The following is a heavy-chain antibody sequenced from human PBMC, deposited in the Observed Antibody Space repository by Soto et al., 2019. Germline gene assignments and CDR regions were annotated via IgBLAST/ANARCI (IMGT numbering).Heavy chain of an antibody. CDR1: GGSFKDFA. CDR3: ARDKMSSLVVETPHLFES. CDR2: IVPVYGTT. Sequence: QVQLVQSGAEVKKPGSSVKVSCRTSGGSFKDFAISWVQQAPGQGLKWMGGIVPVYGTTKYAQGFQGRVTITADESTSTADLVLSSLRSEDTALYFCARDKMSSLVVETPHLFESWGQGTLVTVSS. D-gene: IGHD2-15*01. V-gene: IGHV1-69*12. J-gene: IGHJ1*01.